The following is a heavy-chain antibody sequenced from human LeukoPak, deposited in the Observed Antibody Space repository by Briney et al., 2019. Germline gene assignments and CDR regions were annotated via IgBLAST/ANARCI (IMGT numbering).Heavy chain of an antibody. Sequence: PGGSLRLFRAASGFAFNIYSMSWVREAPGKGLECVSSITSSGDATFYADSVKDRFTISRDNSKNTLYLQMSRLRAEDTAVYYCAKDRPNYHESNGHYYRPNGDYWGQGTLVTVSS. CDR1: GFAFNIYS. CDR3: AKDRPNYHESNGHYYRPNGDY. J-gene: IGHJ4*02. V-gene: IGHV3-23*01. D-gene: IGHD3-22*01. CDR2: ITSSGDAT.